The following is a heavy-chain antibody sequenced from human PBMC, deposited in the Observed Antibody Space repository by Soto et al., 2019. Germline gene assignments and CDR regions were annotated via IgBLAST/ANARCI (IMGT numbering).Heavy chain of an antibody. CDR3: ARDLPGYCSTTNCYYYFDF. CDR1: GFTFTSYS. CDR2: IRQDGHEK. V-gene: IGHV3-7*03. J-gene: IGHJ4*02. Sequence: GGSLRLSCAVSGFTFTSYSMSWVRQAPGEGLEWVANIRQDGHEKYYVDSVRGRFTISRDNAQNSLYLQMDSLRAEDTAMYYCARDLPGYCSTTNCYYYFDFWGQGTLVTVS. D-gene: IGHD2-2*01.